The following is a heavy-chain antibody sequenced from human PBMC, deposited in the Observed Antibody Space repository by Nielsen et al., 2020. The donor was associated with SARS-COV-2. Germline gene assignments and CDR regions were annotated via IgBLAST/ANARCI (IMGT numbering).Heavy chain of an antibody. V-gene: IGHV1-24*01. CDR3: ATACAYSGSYGVSY. J-gene: IGHJ4*02. CDR1: GYTFTSYY. CDR2: FDPEDGET. D-gene: IGHD1-26*01. Sequence: ASVKVSCKASGYTFTSYYMHWVRQAPGKGLEWMGGFDPEDGETIYAQKFQGRVTMTEDTSTDTAYMELSSLRSEDTAVYYCATACAYSGSYGVSYWGQGTLVTVSS.